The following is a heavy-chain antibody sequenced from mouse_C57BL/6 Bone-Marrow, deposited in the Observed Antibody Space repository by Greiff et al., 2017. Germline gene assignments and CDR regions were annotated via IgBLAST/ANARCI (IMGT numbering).Heavy chain of an antibody. Sequence: QVQLKESGAELARPGASVKLSCKASGYTFTSYGISWVKQRPGQGLEWIGEIYPRSGNTYYNEKFKGKATLTADKSSSTAYMELRSLTSEDSAVFFCARGGYDYDGFGFWGQGTLVTVSA. CDR1: GYTFTSYG. D-gene: IGHD2-4*01. CDR2: IYPRSGNT. J-gene: IGHJ3*01. V-gene: IGHV1-81*01. CDR3: ARGGYDYDGFGF.